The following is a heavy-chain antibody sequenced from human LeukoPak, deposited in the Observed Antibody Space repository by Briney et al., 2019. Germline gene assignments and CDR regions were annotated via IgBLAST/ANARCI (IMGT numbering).Heavy chain of an antibody. CDR3: ARSTNDYWSRSNGFDI. J-gene: IGHJ3*02. D-gene: IGHD3-3*01. CDR2: IYGSGST. Sequence: SETLSLTCTVSGYSISSGYYWGWIRQPPGKGLEWIGDIYGSGSTHYNPSLKSRVTISVDTSKTQFSLKLSSVTAADTAVYFCARSTNDYWSRSNGFDIWGQGTMVTVSS. CDR1: GYSISSGYY. V-gene: IGHV4-38-2*02.